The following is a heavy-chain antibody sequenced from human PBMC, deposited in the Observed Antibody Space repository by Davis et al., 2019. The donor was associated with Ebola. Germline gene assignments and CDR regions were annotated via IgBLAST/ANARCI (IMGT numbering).Heavy chain of an antibody. D-gene: IGHD6-19*01. Sequence: AASVPVSCQASGYTFTRSDINWVRQATGHGLEWMGWMNPNSGNTGYAQKFQGRVTMTRNTSISTAYMELSSLRSEDTAVYYCARRGIAVAGYYYYYGMDVWGKGTTVTVSS. CDR3: ARRGIAVAGYYYYYGMDV. CDR1: GYTFTRSD. CDR2: MNPNSGNT. V-gene: IGHV1-8*01. J-gene: IGHJ6*04.